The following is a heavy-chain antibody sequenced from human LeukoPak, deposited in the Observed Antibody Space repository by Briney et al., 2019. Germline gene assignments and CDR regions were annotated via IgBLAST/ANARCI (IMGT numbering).Heavy chain of an antibody. Sequence: PGGSLRLSCAASGFTFNSYAMSWVRQAPGKGLEWVSTISGSGTSTYYADSVKGRFTISRDNSKNTLYPQMNSLRAEDTALYYCAKDRGLGYSYGPDYWGQGTLVTVSS. CDR3: AKDRGLGYSYGPDY. J-gene: IGHJ4*02. CDR1: GFTFNSYA. D-gene: IGHD5-18*01. CDR2: ISGSGTST. V-gene: IGHV3-23*01.